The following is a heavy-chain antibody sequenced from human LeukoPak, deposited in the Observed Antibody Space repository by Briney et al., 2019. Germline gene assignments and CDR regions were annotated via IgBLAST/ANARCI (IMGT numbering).Heavy chain of an antibody. Sequence: GRSLRLSCAASGFTFSHYGMHWVRQAPGKGLEWVAVIWYDGSNKYYADSVKGRFTISRDNSMNTLYLHMNSLRAEDTAVYYCARVLRGLYNLGDWGQGTLVTVSS. CDR1: GFTFSHYG. CDR3: ARVLRGLYNLGD. J-gene: IGHJ4*02. CDR2: IWYDGSNK. D-gene: IGHD3-10*01. V-gene: IGHV3-33*01.